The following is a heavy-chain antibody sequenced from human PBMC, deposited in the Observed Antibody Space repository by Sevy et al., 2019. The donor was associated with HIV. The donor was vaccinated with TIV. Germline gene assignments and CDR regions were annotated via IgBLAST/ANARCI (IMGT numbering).Heavy chain of an antibody. Sequence: GSLRLSCAASGFAFYDYSMSWIRQAPGKGLEWVATLSFGCGKINYDDSVKGRFTISRDNSKNSFYLQMDNLRVEDTALYYCAREGCTRPHDYWGQGTRVTVSS. D-gene: IGHD2-8*01. CDR1: GFAFYDYS. V-gene: IGHV3-23*01. CDR3: AREGCTRPHDY. J-gene: IGHJ4*02. CDR2: LSFGCGKI.